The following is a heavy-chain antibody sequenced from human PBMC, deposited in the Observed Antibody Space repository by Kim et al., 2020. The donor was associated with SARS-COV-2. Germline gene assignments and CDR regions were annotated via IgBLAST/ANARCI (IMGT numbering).Heavy chain of an antibody. V-gene: IGHV1-69*13. Sequence: SVKVSCKASGGTFSSYAISWVRQAPGQGLEWMGGIIPIFGTANYAQKFQGRVTITADESTRTAYMELSSLRSEDTAVYYCASTPDIVVVVAAAKGSYGMDVWGQGTTVTVSS. CDR2: IIPIFGTA. CDR1: GGTFSSYA. D-gene: IGHD2-15*01. CDR3: ASTPDIVVVVAAAKGSYGMDV. J-gene: IGHJ6*02.